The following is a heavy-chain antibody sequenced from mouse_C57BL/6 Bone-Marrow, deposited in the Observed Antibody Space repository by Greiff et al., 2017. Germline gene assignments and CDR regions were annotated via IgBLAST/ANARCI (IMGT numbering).Heavy chain of an antibody. CDR1: GYTFTSYW. V-gene: IGHV1-5*01. Sequence: VQLQQSGTVLARPGASVKMSCKTSGYTFTSYWMHWVKQRPGQGLEWIGAIYPGNSDTSYNQKSKGKAKLTAVPSASTAYMELSSLTNEDSAVYYCTREEADYYGSSSYYYAMDYWGQGTSVTVSA. J-gene: IGHJ4*01. CDR2: IYPGNSDT. D-gene: IGHD1-1*01. CDR3: TREEADYYGSSSYYYAMDY.